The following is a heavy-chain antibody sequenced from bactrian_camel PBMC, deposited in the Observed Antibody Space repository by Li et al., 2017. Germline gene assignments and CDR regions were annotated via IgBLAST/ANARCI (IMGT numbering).Heavy chain of an antibody. CDR3: KTKGIGGSDDDSAVCYEHNY. D-gene: IGHD4*01. J-gene: IGHJ4*01. Sequence: VQLVESGGGSVQAGGSLILACTASGFTFDERDMGWYRQAPGNKCELVSKKDSDGRTHYVDSVKGRFTISSDKAKDTVYLQMNSLKPEDTAMYSCKTKGIGGSDDDSAVCYEHNYWGQGTQVTVS. CDR1: GFTFDERD. V-gene: IGHV3S66*01. CDR2: KDSDGRT.